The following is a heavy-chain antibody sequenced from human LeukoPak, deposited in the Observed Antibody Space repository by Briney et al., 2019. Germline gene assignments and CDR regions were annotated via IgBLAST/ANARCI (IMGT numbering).Heavy chain of an antibody. CDR1: GGSISSYY. V-gene: IGHV4-34*01. D-gene: IGHD6-19*01. CDR3: ARARAVGYYYYYYMDV. Sequence: SETLSLTCTVSGGSISSYYWSWIRQPPGKGLEWIGEINHSGSTNYNPSPKSRVTISVDTSKNQFSLKLSSVTAADTAVYYCARARAVGYYYYYYMDVWGKGTTVTVSS. J-gene: IGHJ6*03. CDR2: INHSGST.